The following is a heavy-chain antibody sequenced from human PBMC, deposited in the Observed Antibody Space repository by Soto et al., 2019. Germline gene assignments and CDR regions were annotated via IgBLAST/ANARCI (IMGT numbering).Heavy chain of an antibody. D-gene: IGHD2-2*01. Sequence: EVQLVEAGGGLVPPGGSLRLSCVASGFTFSISEMYWVRQAPGKGLEWVSYIHPAGQPIFYADSVKGRFTISRDNAKNSLYLQITSLRAEATAVYYCARRGSSWGQGPMVNVSS. V-gene: IGHV3-48*03. CDR1: GFTFSISE. J-gene: IGHJ3*01. CDR3: ARRGSS. CDR2: IHPAGQPI.